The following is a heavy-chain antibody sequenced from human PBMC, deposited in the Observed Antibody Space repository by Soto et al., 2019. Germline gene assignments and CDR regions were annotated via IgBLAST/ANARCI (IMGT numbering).Heavy chain of an antibody. CDR1: GFIFSSYA. V-gene: IGHV3-9*01. CDR3: EKGPGGSRHNRYYFDY. J-gene: IGHJ4*02. CDR2: ITWNSGSI. D-gene: IGHD2-15*01. Sequence: GGSLRLSCAASGFIFSSYAMSWVRQVPGKGLEWVSGITWNSGSIVYADSVKGRFTISRDNAKNSLYLQMNSLRAEETALYYCEKGPGGSRHNRYYFDYWGQGTLVSVSS.